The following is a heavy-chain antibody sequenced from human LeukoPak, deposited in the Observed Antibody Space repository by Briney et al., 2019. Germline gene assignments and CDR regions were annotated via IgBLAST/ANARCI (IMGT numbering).Heavy chain of an antibody. CDR3: WRVSDYSNYFDY. V-gene: IGHV3-33*01. D-gene: IGHD4-11*01. Sequence: GGSLRLSCAASGFSFSSNGMHWVRQAPGKGLEWVAVIWYDGSNKYYADSVKGRFTISRDNSKNTLYLQMNSLRAEDTAVYYCWRVSDYSNYFDYWGQGTLVTVSS. CDR2: IWYDGSNK. CDR1: GFSFSSNG. J-gene: IGHJ4*02.